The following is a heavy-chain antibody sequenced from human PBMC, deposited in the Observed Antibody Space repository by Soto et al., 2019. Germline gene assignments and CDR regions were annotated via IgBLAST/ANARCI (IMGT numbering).Heavy chain of an antibody. Sequence: PSETLSLTCTVSGGSISSGGYYWSWIRQHPGKGLEWIGYIYYSGSTYYNPSLKSRVTISVDTSKNQFSLKLSSVTAADTAVYYCASLSAGYGSGSYYLDYWGQGTLVTVSS. CDR3: ASLSAGYGSGSYYLDY. CDR2: IYYSGST. J-gene: IGHJ4*02. CDR1: GGSISSGGYY. V-gene: IGHV4-31*03. D-gene: IGHD3-10*01.